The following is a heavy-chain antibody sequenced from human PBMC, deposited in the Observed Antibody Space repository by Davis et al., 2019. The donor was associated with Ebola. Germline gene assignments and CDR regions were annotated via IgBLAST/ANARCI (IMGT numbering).Heavy chain of an antibody. CDR2: IYYSGST. Sequence: PSETLSLTCTVSGGSISSSSYYWGWIRQPPGKGLEWIGYIYYSGSTNYSPSLKSRVTISVDTSKNQFSLKLSSVTAADTAVYYCARGCSSTSCYVDYWGQGTLVTVSS. J-gene: IGHJ4*02. D-gene: IGHD2-2*01. CDR1: GGSISSSSYY. V-gene: IGHV4-61*05. CDR3: ARGCSSTSCYVDY.